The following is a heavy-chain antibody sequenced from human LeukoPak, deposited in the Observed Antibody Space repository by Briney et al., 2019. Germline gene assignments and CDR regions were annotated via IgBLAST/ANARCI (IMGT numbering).Heavy chain of an antibody. CDR1: GFTFSSHS. J-gene: IGHJ4*02. Sequence: GGSLRLSCATSGFTFSSHSMSWVRQAPGKGLEWISFISSDNVTRYYADSVKGRFTISRDNAKNSLYLQMNSLRAEDTAVYYCAREGYYGSGSYYRLDYWGQGTLVTVSS. D-gene: IGHD3-10*01. CDR3: AREGYYGSGSYYRLDY. V-gene: IGHV3-48*04. CDR2: ISSDNVTR.